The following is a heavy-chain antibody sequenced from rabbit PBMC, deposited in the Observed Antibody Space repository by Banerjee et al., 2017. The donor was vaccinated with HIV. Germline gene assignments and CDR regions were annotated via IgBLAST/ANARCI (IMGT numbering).Heavy chain of an antibody. V-gene: IGHV1S40*01. CDR3: AREGYGDGTGDYDL. CDR2: IAAASGGTT. D-gene: IGHD7-1*01. J-gene: IGHJ4*01. CDR1: GFSFSSTYY. Sequence: QSLEESGGDLVKPGASLTLTCTASGFSFSSTYYMCWVRQAPGKGLEWIACIAAASGGTTYYASWAKGRFTISKTSSTTVTLQMTSLTAADTATYFCAREGYGDGTGDYDLWGQGTLVTVS.